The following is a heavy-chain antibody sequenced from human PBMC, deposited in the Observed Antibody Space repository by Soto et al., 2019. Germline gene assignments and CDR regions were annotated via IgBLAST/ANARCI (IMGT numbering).Heavy chain of an antibody. V-gene: IGHV1-46*01. J-gene: IGHJ2*01. CDR3: ARGGIGDNVGSWYFDL. Sequence: QVQLVQSGAEVKKPGASVEVSCKASGYTFTTYYIHWMRHAPGQGLEWMGVINPGGVSTKYAPKCPYRVTITTDTPASTVDLDLRSLRSEATSVYLCARGGIGDNVGSWYFDLGGLGTQFT. CDR1: GYTFTTYY. D-gene: IGHD4-17*01. CDR2: INPGGVST.